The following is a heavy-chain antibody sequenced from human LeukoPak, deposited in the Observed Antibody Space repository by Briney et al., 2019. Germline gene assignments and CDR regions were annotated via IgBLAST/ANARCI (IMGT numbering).Heavy chain of an antibody. J-gene: IGHJ4*02. CDR3: ARDAVGATGGAVY. Sequence: GGSLRLSCAASGFTFSDYYMSWVRQAPGKGLEWVANINQDGSEKHYVDSVKGRFTISRDNAKNSLYLQMNSLRAEDTAVYYCARDAVGATGGAVYWGQGTLVTVSS. D-gene: IGHD1-26*01. CDR1: GFTFSDYY. V-gene: IGHV3-7*01. CDR2: INQDGSEK.